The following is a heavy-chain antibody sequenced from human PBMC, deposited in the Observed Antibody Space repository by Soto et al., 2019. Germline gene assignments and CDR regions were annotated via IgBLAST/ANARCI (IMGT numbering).Heavy chain of an antibody. V-gene: IGHV1-69*02. Sequence: QVQLVQSGAEAKKPGSSVKVSCKASGDTFNFYTINWVRQAPGLGLEWMGRFNPILSFSNSALKFQGRVTLTADKSTSTAYMVLSILRSEDTAIYYCATSFGSGSRAFDYWGQGALVTVSS. CDR3: ATSFGSGSRAFDY. CDR1: GDTFNFYT. J-gene: IGHJ4*02. D-gene: IGHD3-10*01. CDR2: FNPILSFS.